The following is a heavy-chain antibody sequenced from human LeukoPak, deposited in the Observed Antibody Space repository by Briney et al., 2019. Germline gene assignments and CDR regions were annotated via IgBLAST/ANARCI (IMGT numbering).Heavy chain of an antibody. Sequence: GGSLRLSCVASGFTFRSYWMSWVRQAPGKGLERVGRISNKANSYTTEYATSVKGRFTISRDDSKDSLFLQMNDLKTEDTAVYHCTRGYSGAYIYAFDVWGQGTMVTVSS. CDR1: GFTFRSYW. V-gene: IGHV3-72*01. D-gene: IGHD5-12*01. CDR2: ISNKANSYTT. CDR3: TRGYSGAYIYAFDV. J-gene: IGHJ3*01.